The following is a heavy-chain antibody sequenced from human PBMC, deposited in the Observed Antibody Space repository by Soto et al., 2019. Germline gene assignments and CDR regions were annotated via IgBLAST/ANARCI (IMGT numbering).Heavy chain of an antibody. CDR1: GFIFSSYS. CDR3: ARTNRGTANTPAFDI. J-gene: IGHJ3*02. V-gene: IGHV3-21*01. CDR2: ISSSGTYI. D-gene: IGHD1-7*01. Sequence: EVQLVESGGGLVKPGGSLRLSCAASGFIFSSYSMNWVRQPPGKVPEWVSSISSSGTYIYYADSVKGRFTISRDNAKNTPYLGVNSLRAEDTAVYYCARTNRGTANTPAFDIWGQGTMVTVSA.